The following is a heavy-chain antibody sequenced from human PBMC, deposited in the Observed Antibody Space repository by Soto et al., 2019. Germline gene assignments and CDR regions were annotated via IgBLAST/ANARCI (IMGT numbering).Heavy chain of an antibody. CDR2: IYYSGST. J-gene: IGHJ3*02. CDR1: GDSISSRSYY. V-gene: IGHV4-39*01. CDR3: VRPLYNWSDQGAFDI. D-gene: IGHD1-1*01. Sequence: SETLSLTCTVTGDSISSRSYYWGWIRQPPGKGLEWIGSIYYSGSTYNNPSLRSRVSMSIDTSKNQFSLRPNSVTAADTAVYYCVRPLYNWSDQGAFDIWGQGTMVTVSS.